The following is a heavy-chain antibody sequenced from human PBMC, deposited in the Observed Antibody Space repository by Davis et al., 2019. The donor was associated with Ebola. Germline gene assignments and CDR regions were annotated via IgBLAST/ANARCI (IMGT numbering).Heavy chain of an antibody. CDR3: ARKGVSGELDY. J-gene: IGHJ4*02. Sequence: SETLSLTCTVSGGSVNCGSYYWTWMRQPPGKGLEWIGNIYYSGSTEYSPSLESRVSMSVDTSKNQFSLRLTSVTAADTAVYYCARKGVSGELDYWGQGTLVIVSS. CDR2: IYYSGST. CDR1: GGSVNCGSYY. V-gene: IGHV4-61*01. D-gene: IGHD3-10*01.